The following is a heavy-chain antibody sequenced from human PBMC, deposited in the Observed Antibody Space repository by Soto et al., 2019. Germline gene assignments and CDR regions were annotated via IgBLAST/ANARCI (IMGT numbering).Heavy chain of an antibody. V-gene: IGHV3-66*01. CDR3: AREVGRQMGGLDP. CDR2: IYSGGST. CDR1: GFTVSSNY. D-gene: IGHD2-15*01. Sequence: GGSLRLSCAASGFTVSSNYMSWVRQAPGKGLEWVSVIYSGGSTYYADSVKGRFTISRDNSKNTLYLQMNSLRAEDTAVYYCAREVGRQMGGLDPWGQGTLVTVSS. J-gene: IGHJ5*02.